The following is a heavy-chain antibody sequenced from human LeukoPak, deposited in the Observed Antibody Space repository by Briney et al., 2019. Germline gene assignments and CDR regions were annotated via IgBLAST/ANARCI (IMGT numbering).Heavy chain of an antibody. CDR1: GFTFDDYA. CDR3: EAAGTFDY. V-gene: IGHV3-9*01. J-gene: IGHJ4*02. Sequence: GRSLRLSCAVSGFTFDDYAMHWVRQAPGNGLEWVSGISWNSGSIGYADSVKGRFTISRDNAKNSLYLQMNSLRAEDTALYYCEAAGTFDYWGQGTLVTVSS. D-gene: IGHD6-13*01. CDR2: ISWNSGSI.